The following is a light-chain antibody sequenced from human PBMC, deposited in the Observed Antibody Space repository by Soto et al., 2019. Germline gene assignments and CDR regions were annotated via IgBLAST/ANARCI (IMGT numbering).Light chain of an antibody. CDR3: QQYNIWPLT. CDR2: GAS. Sequence: EIVMTQSLATLSVSPGERATLSCRASQSVSLNLAWYQQKPGQAPRLLIYGASTRAPGIPARFSGSGSGTEFTLTISSLQSEDFAVYYCQQYNIWPLTFGGGTKVEIK. V-gene: IGKV3-15*01. J-gene: IGKJ4*01. CDR1: QSVSLN.